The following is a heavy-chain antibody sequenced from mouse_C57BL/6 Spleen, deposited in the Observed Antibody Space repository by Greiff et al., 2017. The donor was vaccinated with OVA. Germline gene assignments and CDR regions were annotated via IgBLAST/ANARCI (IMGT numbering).Heavy chain of an antibody. Sequence: VQLQQPGAELVKPGASVKMSCKASGYTFTSYWITWVKQRPGQGLEWIGDIYPGSGSTNYNEKFKSKATLTVDTSSSTAYMQLSSLTSEDSAVYYCAREFITTVVARGSRPSYWGQGTLVTVSA. V-gene: IGHV1-55*01. CDR1: GYTFTSYW. CDR3: AREFITTVVARGSRPSY. J-gene: IGHJ3*01. CDR2: IYPGSGST. D-gene: IGHD1-1*01.